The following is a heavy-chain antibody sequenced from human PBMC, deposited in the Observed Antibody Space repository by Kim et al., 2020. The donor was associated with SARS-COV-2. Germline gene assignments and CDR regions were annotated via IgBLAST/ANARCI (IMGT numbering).Heavy chain of an antibody. CDR2: IYYSVST. CDR1: GGSVSSGSYY. V-gene: IGHV4-61*01. D-gene: IGHD5-12*01. CDR3: ARGSLSGYDSNPGDY. Sequence: SETLSLTCTVSGGSVSSGSYYWSWIRQPPGKGLEWIGYIYYSVSTNYNPSLKSRVTISVDTSKNQFSLKLSSVTAADTAVYYCARGSLSGYDSNPGDYWGQGTLVTVSS. J-gene: IGHJ4*02.